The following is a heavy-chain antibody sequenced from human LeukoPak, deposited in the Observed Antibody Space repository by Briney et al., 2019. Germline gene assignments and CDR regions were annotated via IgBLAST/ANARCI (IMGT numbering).Heavy chain of an antibody. D-gene: IGHD2-2*02. Sequence: PGGSLRLSCAASGFTFRDYSMNWVRQAPGKGLEWVSSIISSSSYIYYADSVKGRSTISRDNDKNSLHLQVNSLRAEDTAVYYCARGSGFCSSASCYTSFDYWGQGTLVTVSS. CDR2: IISSSSYI. J-gene: IGHJ4*02. CDR3: ARGSGFCSSASCYTSFDY. CDR1: GFTFRDYS. V-gene: IGHV3-21*01.